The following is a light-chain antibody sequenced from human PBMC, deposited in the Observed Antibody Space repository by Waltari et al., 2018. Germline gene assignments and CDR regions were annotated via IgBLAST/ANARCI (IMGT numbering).Light chain of an antibody. V-gene: IGKV3-20*01. CDR1: QIVGTDY. CDR3: QLYDPSPLYT. CDR2: DSF. Sequence: EIVLTQSPGTLSLSPGERATLSCRASQIVGTDYLAWYQQKPGQAPRLLIYDSFTRSPGVADRFSGSGSGTDFTLTISRLEPEDFAVYFCQLYDPSPLYTFGQGTKLEI. J-gene: IGKJ2*01.